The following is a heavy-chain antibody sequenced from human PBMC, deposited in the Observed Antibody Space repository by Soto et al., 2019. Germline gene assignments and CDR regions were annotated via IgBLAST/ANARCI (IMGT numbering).Heavy chain of an antibody. V-gene: IGHV3-74*01. J-gene: IGHJ6*02. Sequence: GGSLRPSCSASGFTLCICWMVWGRSAPGKGMEWGGRSTSKADGETTNYADSVKGRLTVSRDNAENSLYLQMNSLKVDDTGVYYCAREQQLVRYRGIDVWGPGTTVTVSS. CDR1: GFTLCICW. CDR3: AREQQLVRYRGIDV. D-gene: IGHD6-13*01. CDR2: STSKADGETT.